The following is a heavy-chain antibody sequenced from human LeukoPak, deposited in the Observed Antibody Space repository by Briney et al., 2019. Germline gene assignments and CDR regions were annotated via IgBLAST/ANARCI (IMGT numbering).Heavy chain of an antibody. CDR1: GASFNSDDQY. J-gene: IGHJ4*02. V-gene: IGHV4-31*03. CDR2: IHPSGML. D-gene: IGHD3-22*01. Sequence: SQTLSLTCTVSGASFNSDDQYWNWIRQSPGKGLEWIGSIHPSGMLYNNPSLESRVTMSRDTSKNQFSLNLNSVTAADTAVYFCSRGLDSRKLGYRGQGILVTVSS. CDR3: SRGLDSRKLGY.